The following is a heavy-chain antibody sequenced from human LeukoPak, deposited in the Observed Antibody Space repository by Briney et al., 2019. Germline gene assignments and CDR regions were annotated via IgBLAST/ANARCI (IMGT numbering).Heavy chain of an antibody. CDR3: ATSTTVTTHFDY. Sequence: GESLKISCKVSGYSFTSYWIGGVRQMPGKGREWMGIIYPGDSDTRYSPSFQGQVTISADKSISTAYLQWSSLKASDTAMYYCATSTTVTTHFDYWGQGTLVTVSS. V-gene: IGHV5-51*01. CDR1: GYSFTSYW. CDR2: IYPGDSDT. J-gene: IGHJ4*02. D-gene: IGHD4-17*01.